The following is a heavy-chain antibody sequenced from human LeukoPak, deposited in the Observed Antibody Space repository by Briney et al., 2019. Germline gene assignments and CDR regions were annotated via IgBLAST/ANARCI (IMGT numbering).Heavy chain of an antibody. D-gene: IGHD6-13*01. Sequence: GGSLRLSCAASGFTLSSYAMHWVRQAPGKGLEWVAVISYDGSNKYYADSVKGRFTISRDNSKNTLYLQMDSLRAEDTAVYYCARVGRAMTAAGFGAFDIWGQGTMVIVSP. J-gene: IGHJ3*02. CDR3: ARVGRAMTAAGFGAFDI. V-gene: IGHV3-30-3*01. CDR1: GFTLSSYA. CDR2: ISYDGSNK.